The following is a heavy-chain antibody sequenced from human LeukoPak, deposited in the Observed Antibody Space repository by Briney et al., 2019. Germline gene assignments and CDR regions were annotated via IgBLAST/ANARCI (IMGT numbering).Heavy chain of an antibody. D-gene: IGHD2-21*01. CDR3: ASELLFPFDY. CDR2: IKQDGSEK. V-gene: IGHV3-7*03. J-gene: IGHJ4*02. Sequence: PGGSLRLSCAASGFTFSSYAMSWVRQAPGKGLEWVANIKQDGSEKYYVDSVKGRFTISRDNAKNSLYLQMNSLRAEGTAVYYCASELLFPFDYWGQGTLVTVFS. CDR1: GFTFSSYA.